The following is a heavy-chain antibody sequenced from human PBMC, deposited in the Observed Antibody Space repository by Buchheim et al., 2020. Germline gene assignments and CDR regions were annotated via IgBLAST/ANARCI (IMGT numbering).Heavy chain of an antibody. V-gene: IGHV3-33*01. J-gene: IGHJ6*02. CDR3: ARAQDDYADYYYYGMDV. D-gene: IGHD4-17*01. CDR2: IWYDGSNK. Sequence: QVQLVESGGGVVQPGRSLRLSCAASGFTFSSYGMHWVRQAPGKGLEWVAVIWYDGSNKYYADSVKGRFTISRDNSTNTRYLQMNSLRAEDTAVYYCARAQDDYADYYYYGMDVWGQGTT. CDR1: GFTFSSYG.